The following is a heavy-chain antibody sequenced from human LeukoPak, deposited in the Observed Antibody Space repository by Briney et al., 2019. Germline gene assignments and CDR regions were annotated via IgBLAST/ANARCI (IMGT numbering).Heavy chain of an antibody. D-gene: IGHD4-11*01. Sequence: ASVKVSCKASGYTFTGYYMHWVRQAPGQGLEWMGWINPNSGGTNYAQKSQGRVTMTRDTSISTAYMELSRLRSDDTAVYYCARAPVTSNPWFDPWGQGTLVTVSS. J-gene: IGHJ5*02. CDR1: GYTFTGYY. CDR2: INPNSGGT. V-gene: IGHV1-2*02. CDR3: ARAPVTSNPWFDP.